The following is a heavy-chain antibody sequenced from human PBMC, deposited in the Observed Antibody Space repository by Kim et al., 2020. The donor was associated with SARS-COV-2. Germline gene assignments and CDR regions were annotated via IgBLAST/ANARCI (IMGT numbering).Heavy chain of an antibody. J-gene: IGHJ4*02. V-gene: IGHV3-21*06. CDR1: EFNFGTYT. CDR3: AREPNYYDSTGYYSYFDY. D-gene: IGHD3-22*01. CDR2: ISSSASTI. Sequence: GGSLRLSCVASEFNFGTYTMQWVRQAPGKGLEWVSSISSSASTIYYADSVKGRFTVSRDNAKNSLYLQMNSLRAEDTAVYYCAREPNYYDSTGYYSYFDYWGPGPLVTVSS.